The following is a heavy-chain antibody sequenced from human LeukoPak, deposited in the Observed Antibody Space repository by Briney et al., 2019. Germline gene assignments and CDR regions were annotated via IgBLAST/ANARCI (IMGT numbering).Heavy chain of an antibody. CDR3: ARDTGTYGWVILCHY. D-gene: IGHD3-10*01. CDR2: INSDGSST. CDR1: GFTFSSYW. Sequence: GGSLRLSCAASGFTFSSYWMHWVRQAPGKGLVWVSRINSDGSSTSYADSVKGRFTISRDNAKNTLYLQMNSLRAEDTAVYYCARDTGTYGWVILCHYWGQGTLVTVSS. V-gene: IGHV3-74*01. J-gene: IGHJ4*02.